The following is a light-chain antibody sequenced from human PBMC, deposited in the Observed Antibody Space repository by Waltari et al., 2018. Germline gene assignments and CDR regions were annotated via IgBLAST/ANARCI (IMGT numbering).Light chain of an antibody. V-gene: IGLV2-23*02. CDR1: TIDLGGFNL. J-gene: IGLJ1*01. CDR2: DVF. Sequence: SALPQPASVSGSPDNSTTSSASETTIDLGGFNLFPCYQQHQGIAPKLIIFDVFQRPSGVSGRFSGSKSGNTASLTISGLQAEDEADYYCCSYAVSSTSNVFGTGTKVTVL. CDR3: CSYAVSSTSNV.